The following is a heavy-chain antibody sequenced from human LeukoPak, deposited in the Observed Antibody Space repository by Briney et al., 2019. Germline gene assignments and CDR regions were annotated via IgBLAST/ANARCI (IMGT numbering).Heavy chain of an antibody. V-gene: IGHV4-34*01. CDR2: INHSGST. J-gene: IGHJ5*02. D-gene: IGHD6-19*01. Sequence: SQTLSLTCAVYGGSFSGYYWSWIRQPPGKGLEWIGEINHSGSTNYNPSLKSRVTISVDTSKNQFSLKLSSVTAADTAVYYCARVGSSGWPNWFDPWGQGTLVTVSS. CDR3: ARVGSSGWPNWFDP. CDR1: GGSFSGYY.